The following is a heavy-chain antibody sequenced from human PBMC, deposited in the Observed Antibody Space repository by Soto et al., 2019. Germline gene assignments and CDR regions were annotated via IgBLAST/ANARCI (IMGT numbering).Heavy chain of an antibody. CDR2: INHSGST. Sequence: SSETLSLTCAVYGGSISGYYWSWIRQPPGKGLEWIGEINHSGSTNYNPSLKSRVTISVDTSKNQFSLKLSSVTAADTAVYYCARGGLSYYGSGSYLPWFDPWGQGTRVTVSS. CDR3: ARGGLSYYGSGSYLPWFDP. D-gene: IGHD3-10*01. V-gene: IGHV4-34*01. CDR1: GGSISGYY. J-gene: IGHJ5*02.